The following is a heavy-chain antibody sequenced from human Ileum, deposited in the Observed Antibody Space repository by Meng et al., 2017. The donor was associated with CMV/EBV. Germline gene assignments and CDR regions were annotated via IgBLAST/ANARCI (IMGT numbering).Heavy chain of an antibody. Sequence: GESLKISCAASGFPFSNYWMHWVRQAPGKGLEWVSEINGGANVTTYVASVKGRFTISRDNAKNTVYLQMNSLRADDTAVYYGTSKSENLDNWGQGALVTVSS. J-gene: IGHJ4*02. CDR1: GFPFSNYW. CDR2: INGGANVT. V-gene: IGHV3-74*03. CDR3: TSKSENLDN.